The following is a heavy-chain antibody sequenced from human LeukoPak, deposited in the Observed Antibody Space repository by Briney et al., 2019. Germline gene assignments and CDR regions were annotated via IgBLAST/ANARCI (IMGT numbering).Heavy chain of an antibody. CDR1: GGSISSCSYY. CDR2: IYYSGST. D-gene: IGHD5-24*01. CDR3: AREWLQFRGHHKGLDNWFDP. J-gene: IGHJ5*02. V-gene: IGHV4-39*07. Sequence: PSETLSLTCTVSGGSISSCSYYWGWIRRPPGKGLEWIGSIYYSGSTYYNPSLKSRVTISVDTSKNQFSLKLSSVTAADTAVYYCAREWLQFRGHHKGLDNWFDPWGQGTLVTVSS.